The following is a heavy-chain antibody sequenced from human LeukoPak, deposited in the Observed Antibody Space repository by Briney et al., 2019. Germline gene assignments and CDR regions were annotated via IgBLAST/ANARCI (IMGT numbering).Heavy chain of an antibody. V-gene: IGHV3-74*01. CDR3: ARGPKYSSSWYVDY. Sequence: PGGSLRLSCAASGFTFSSFWMHWVRQAPGKGPVWVSSMNSDGSITTYADSVKGRFTISRDNAENTLYLQMNSLRVEDTAVYYCARGPKYSSSWYVDYWGQGTLVTVSS. CDR1: GFTFSSFW. D-gene: IGHD6-13*01. CDR2: MNSDGSIT. J-gene: IGHJ4*02.